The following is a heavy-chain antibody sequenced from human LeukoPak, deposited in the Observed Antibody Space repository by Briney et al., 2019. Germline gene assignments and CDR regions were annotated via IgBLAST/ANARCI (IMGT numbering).Heavy chain of an antibody. D-gene: IGHD1-26*01. Sequence: SETLSLTCAVYGGSFSNYYYSWIRQPPGKGLEWIGEINHSGNTNYNPSLKSRVTMSVDTSKNQFSLNLSSVTAADAAVYYCARGVGWPPTMTYYYYYMDVWGKGTPVTVSS. V-gene: IGHV4-34*01. J-gene: IGHJ6*03. CDR3: ARGVGWPPTMTYYYYYMDV. CDR2: INHSGNT. CDR1: GGSFSNYY.